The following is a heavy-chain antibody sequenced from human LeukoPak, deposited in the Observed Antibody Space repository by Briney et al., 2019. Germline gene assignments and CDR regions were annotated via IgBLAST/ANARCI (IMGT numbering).Heavy chain of an antibody. D-gene: IGHD4-17*01. V-gene: IGHV4-59*01. CDR2: IYYTGST. CDR1: GGSLSSYY. Sequence: SETLSLTCTVSGGSLSSYYWSWIRQPPGKGLEWIGYIYYTGSTNYNPSLKSRVTISADTSKNQFSLKLSSVTAADTAVYYCARGRTTALWGQGTMVTVSS. J-gene: IGHJ3*01. CDR3: ARGRTTAL.